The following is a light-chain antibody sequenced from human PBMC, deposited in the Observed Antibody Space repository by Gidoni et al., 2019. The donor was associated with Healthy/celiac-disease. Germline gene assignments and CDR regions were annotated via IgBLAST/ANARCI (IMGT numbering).Light chain of an antibody. CDR3: QQRSNWPPGIT. CDR2: DAA. V-gene: IGKV3-11*01. J-gene: IGKJ4*01. CDR1: QSVSSY. Sequence: EILLTQSPATLSLSPRERDTLSCRASQSVSSYLAWYQQKPGQAPRLRIYDAANRATGIPTRFSGSGSGTDFTLTISSREPEDVAVYYCQQRSNWPPGITFGGGTKVEIK.